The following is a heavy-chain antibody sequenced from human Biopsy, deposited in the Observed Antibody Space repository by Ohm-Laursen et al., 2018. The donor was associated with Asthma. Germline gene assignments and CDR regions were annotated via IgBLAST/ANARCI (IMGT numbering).Heavy chain of an antibody. J-gene: IGHJ1*01. CDR1: GFTFGDYW. Sequence: SLRLSCAASGFTFGDYWMSWVRQVPGKGLEWVANIKHDGTEKNHVDSLKGRFTISRDNAKNSLYLQMNCLRAEDTAVYYCARTFHFWSPYHAEHYQLWGQGTLVTVPS. V-gene: IGHV3-7*01. CDR2: IKHDGTEK. D-gene: IGHD3-3*02. CDR3: ARTFHFWSPYHAEHYQL.